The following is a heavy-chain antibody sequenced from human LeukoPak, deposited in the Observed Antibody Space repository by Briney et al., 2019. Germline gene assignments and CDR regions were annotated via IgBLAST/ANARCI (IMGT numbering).Heavy chain of an antibody. Sequence: SETLSLTCAVYGGSFSGYYWSWIRQPPGKGLEWIGEINHSGSTNYNPSLKSRVTISVGTSKNQFSLKLSSVTAADTAVYYCARVSGFLASYYYYGMDVWGQGTTVTVSS. CDR2: INHSGST. D-gene: IGHD3-3*01. CDR1: GGSFSGYY. V-gene: IGHV4-34*01. CDR3: ARVSGFLASYYYYGMDV. J-gene: IGHJ6*02.